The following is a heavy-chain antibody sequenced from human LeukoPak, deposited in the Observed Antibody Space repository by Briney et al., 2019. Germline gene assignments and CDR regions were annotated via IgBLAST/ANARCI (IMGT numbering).Heavy chain of an antibody. CDR3: ARAYSSGLIDY. D-gene: IGHD6-19*01. Sequence: GASVKVSCKASGYTFTSYAMHWVRQAPGQRLEWMGWINAGNGNTKYSQEFQGRVTITRDTSACTAYMELSSLRSEDMAVYYCARAYSSGLIDYWGQGTLVTVSS. CDR2: INAGNGNT. J-gene: IGHJ4*02. CDR1: GYTFTSYA. V-gene: IGHV1-3*03.